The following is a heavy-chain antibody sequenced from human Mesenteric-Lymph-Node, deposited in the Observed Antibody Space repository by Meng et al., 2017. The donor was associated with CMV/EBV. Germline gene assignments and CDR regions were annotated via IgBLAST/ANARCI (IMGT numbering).Heavy chain of an antibody. CDR1: GFMFSNYG. CDR3: ARDLAG. Sequence: GGSLRLSCAASGFMFSNYGMHWVRQAPGKGLEWVAVISYDGSNKYYADSVKGRFTISRDNSKNTLYLQMNSLRAEDTAVYYCARDLAGWGQGTLVTVSS. J-gene: IGHJ4*02. D-gene: IGHD6-25*01. CDR2: ISYDGSNK. V-gene: IGHV3-30*19.